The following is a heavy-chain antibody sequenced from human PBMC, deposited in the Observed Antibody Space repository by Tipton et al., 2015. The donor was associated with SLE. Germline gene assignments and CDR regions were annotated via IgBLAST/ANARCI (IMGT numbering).Heavy chain of an antibody. CDR2: INHSGST. Sequence: TLSLTCAVYGVSFSGYYWSWIRQPPGKGLEWIGEINHSGSTNYNPSLKSRVTISVDTSKNQFSLKLSSVTAADTAVYYCARRLYYDFWSGYYEGGPFDYWGQGTLVTVSS. D-gene: IGHD3-3*01. CDR3: ARRLYYDFWSGYYEGGPFDY. V-gene: IGHV4-34*01. J-gene: IGHJ4*02. CDR1: GVSFSGYY.